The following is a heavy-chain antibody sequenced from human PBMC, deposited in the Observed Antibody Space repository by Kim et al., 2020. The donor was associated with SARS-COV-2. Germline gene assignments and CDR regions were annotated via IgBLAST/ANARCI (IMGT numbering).Heavy chain of an antibody. CDR1: GGSISSYY. J-gene: IGHJ2*01. V-gene: IGHV4-59*01. CDR3: ARVRKVLTGSWYFDL. CDR2: IYYSGST. D-gene: IGHD3-9*01. Sequence: SETLSLTCTVSGGSISSYYWSWIRQPPGKGLEWIGYIYYSGSTNYNPSLKSRVTISVDTSKNQFSLKLSSVTAADTAVYYCARVRKVLTGSWYFDLWGRGTLVTVSS.